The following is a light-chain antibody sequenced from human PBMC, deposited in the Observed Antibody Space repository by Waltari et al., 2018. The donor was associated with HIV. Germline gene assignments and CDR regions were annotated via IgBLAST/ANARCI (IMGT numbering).Light chain of an antibody. J-gene: IGLJ2*01. CDR1: SSDVGSYNL. CDR3: CSYAIGGTFV. CDR2: EVN. V-gene: IGLV2-23*02. Sequence: QSALTQPASVSGSPGQSITMSCTGTSSDVGSYNLVSWYQQHPGKAPKLIIYEVNQRPPGITNRFSGCKSGNTASLTITGLQAEDEADYHCCSYAIGGTFVFGGGTKVTVL.